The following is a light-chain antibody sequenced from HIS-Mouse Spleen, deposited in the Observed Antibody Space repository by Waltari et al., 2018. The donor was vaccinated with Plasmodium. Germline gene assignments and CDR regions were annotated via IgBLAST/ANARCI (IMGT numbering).Light chain of an antibody. V-gene: IGLV3-10*01. CDR2: EDS. CDR3: YATDSSGNHRV. CDR1: ALQKKY. Sequence: SYELTQPPSVSVSPGQTARITCSGDALQKKYAYWYQQKSGQAPVLVIYEDSKRPSGIPERFSGSSSGTMATLTISGAQVEEEADYYCYATDSSGNHRVFGGGTKLTVL. J-gene: IGLJ3*02.